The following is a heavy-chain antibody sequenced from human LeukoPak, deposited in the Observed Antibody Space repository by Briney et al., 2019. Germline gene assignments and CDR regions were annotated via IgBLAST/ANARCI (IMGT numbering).Heavy chain of an antibody. V-gene: IGHV4-59*08. Sequence: LSLTCTVSGGSISSYYWSWIRQPPGKGLEWIGYIYYSGSTNYNPSLKSRVTISVDTSKNQFSLKLSSVTAADTAVYYCARYCSSTSCYTSFDYWGQGTLVTVSS. J-gene: IGHJ4*02. CDR2: IYYSGST. D-gene: IGHD2-2*02. CDR3: ARYCSSTSCYTSFDY. CDR1: GGSISSYY.